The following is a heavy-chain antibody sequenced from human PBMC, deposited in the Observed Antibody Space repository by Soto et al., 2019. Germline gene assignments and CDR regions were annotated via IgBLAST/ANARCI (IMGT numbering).Heavy chain of an antibody. CDR3: ARRSQGRAGYYYYY. J-gene: IGHJ4*02. V-gene: IGHV1-2*02. D-gene: IGHD3-16*01. Sequence: ASVKVSFKASGYTFTGYYMHWVRQAPGQGLEWMGWINPNSGGTNYAQKFQGRVTMTRDTSISTAYMELSRLRSDYTAVYYCARRSQGRAGYYYYYCSQVTLVTVYS. CDR2: INPNSGGT. CDR1: GYTFTGYY.